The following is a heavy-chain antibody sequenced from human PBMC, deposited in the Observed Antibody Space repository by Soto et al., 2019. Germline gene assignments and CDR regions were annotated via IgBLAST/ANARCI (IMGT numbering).Heavy chain of an antibody. V-gene: IGHV1-69*01. J-gene: IGHJ3*02. CDR3: ARDSYDSSGYYSLSDAFDI. CDR1: GYTFTGYY. D-gene: IGHD3-22*01. Sequence: QVQLVQSGAEVKKPGASVKVSCKASGYTFTGYYMHWVRQAPGQGLEWMGWINPIFGTANYAQKFQGRVTITADESTSTAYMELSSLRSEDTAVYYCARDSYDSSGYYSLSDAFDIWGQGTMVTVSS. CDR2: INPIFGTA.